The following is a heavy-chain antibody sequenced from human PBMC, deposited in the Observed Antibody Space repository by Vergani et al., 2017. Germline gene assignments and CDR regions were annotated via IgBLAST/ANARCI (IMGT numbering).Heavy chain of an antibody. CDR2: INPNSGGT. V-gene: IGHV1-2*02. J-gene: IGHJ4*02. CDR3: ARVPPYCSSTSCYGDY. CDR1: GGTFSSYT. Sequence: QVQLVQSGAEVKKPGSSVKVSCKASGGTFSSYTISWVRQAPGQGLEWMGWINPNSGGTNYAQKFQGRVTMTRDTSISTAYMELSRLRSDDTAVYYCARVPPYCSSTSCYGDYWGQGTLVTVSS. D-gene: IGHD2-2*01.